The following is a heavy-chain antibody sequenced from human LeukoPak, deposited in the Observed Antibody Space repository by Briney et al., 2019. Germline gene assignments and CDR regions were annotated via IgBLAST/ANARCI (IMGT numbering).Heavy chain of an antibody. CDR1: GGSFSGYY. CDR3: ARASLDSSGYNDNWFDP. CDR2: INHSGST. J-gene: IGHJ5*02. V-gene: IGHV4-34*01. D-gene: IGHD3-22*01. Sequence: SETLSLTCAVYGGSFSGYYWSWIRQPPGKGLEWIGEINHSGSTNHNPSLKSRVTISVDTSKNQFSLKLSSVTAADTAVYYCARASLDSSGYNDNWFDPWGQGTLVTVSS.